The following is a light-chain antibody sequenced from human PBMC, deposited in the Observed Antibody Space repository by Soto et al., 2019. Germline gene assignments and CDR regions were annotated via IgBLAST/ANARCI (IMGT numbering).Light chain of an antibody. Sequence: QSVLTQPPSASGTPGQRVSISCSGSNSDIGSNTVNWYQQVPGTAPKVLIYNDNQRPSGVPDRFSGSKSGTSASLAISGLQSEDDADYFCGTWDDSLKGPVFGGGTKVTVL. CDR3: GTWDDSLKGPV. J-gene: IGLJ2*01. CDR1: NSDIGSNT. CDR2: NDN. V-gene: IGLV1-44*01.